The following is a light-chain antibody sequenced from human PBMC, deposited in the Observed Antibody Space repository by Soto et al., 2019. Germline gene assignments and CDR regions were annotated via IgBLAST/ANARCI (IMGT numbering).Light chain of an antibody. CDR1: LTIGDS. CDR3: LQTYNLPRT. Sequence: DIQMTQSPSSLSASVGDRVTITCRASLTIGDSLSWFQQKAGKPSTLLIYGASALQSGVPARFSGSGSGTDFTLTISNMQREDFATYYCLQTYNLPRTFGQGTKVEFK. V-gene: IGKV1-39*01. J-gene: IGKJ1*01. CDR2: GAS.